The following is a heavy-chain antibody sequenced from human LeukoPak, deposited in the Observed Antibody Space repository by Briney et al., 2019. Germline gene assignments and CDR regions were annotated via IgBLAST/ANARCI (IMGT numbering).Heavy chain of an antibody. CDR3: ARDPYYDFWSGYYTPWDYYYYYGMDV. Sequence: PGGSLRLSCAASGFTFSSYEMNWVRQAPGKGLEWVSYISSSGSTIYYADSVKGRFTISRDNAKNSLYLQMNSLRAEDTAVYYCARDPYYDFWSGYYTPWDYYYYYGMDVWGQGTTVIVSS. D-gene: IGHD3-3*01. CDR1: GFTFSSYE. J-gene: IGHJ6*02. CDR2: ISSSGSTI. V-gene: IGHV3-48*03.